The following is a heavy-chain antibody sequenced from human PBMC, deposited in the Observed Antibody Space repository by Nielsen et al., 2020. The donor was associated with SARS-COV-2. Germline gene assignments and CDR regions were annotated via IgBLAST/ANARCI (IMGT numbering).Heavy chain of an antibody. D-gene: IGHD5-12*01. Sequence: GESLKISCAASGFTLSSYAMAWVRQAPGKGLEWVSVIYNGGSSTYYADSVRGRFTISRDKSANTLYLQMNSLRAEDTAVYYCASHYTGYGEEFYLDRWGQGTLVTVSS. J-gene: IGHJ4*02. V-gene: IGHV3-23*03. CDR2: IYNGGSST. CDR3: ASHYTGYGEEFYLDR. CDR1: GFTLSSYA.